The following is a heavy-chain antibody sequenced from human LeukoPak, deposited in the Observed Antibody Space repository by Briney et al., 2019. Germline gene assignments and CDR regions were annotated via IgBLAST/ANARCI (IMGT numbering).Heavy chain of an antibody. CDR3: ARGPAAAGIDY. CDR1: GGSISSSSYY. Sequence: SETLSLTCTVSGGSISSSSYYWGWIRQPPGKGLEWIGSIYYSGGTYYNPSLKSRVTISVDTSKNQFSLKLSSVTAADTAVYYCARGPAAAGIDYWGQGTLVTVSS. V-gene: IGHV4-39*07. D-gene: IGHD6-13*01. CDR2: IYYSGGT. J-gene: IGHJ4*02.